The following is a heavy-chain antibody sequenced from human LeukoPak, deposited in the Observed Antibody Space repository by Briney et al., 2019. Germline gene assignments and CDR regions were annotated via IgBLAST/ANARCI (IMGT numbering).Heavy chain of an antibody. J-gene: IGHJ4*02. D-gene: IGHD5-24*01. CDR3: ARDGEMATIENYFEY. CDR2: IYYSGST. Sequence: PSETLSLTCTVSGGSISSSSYYWGWIRQSPGKGLEWIGSIYYSGSTYYNPSLKSRVTISLDTSKNQFSLKLSSVTAADTAVYYCARDGEMATIENYFEYWGQGTLVTVSS. CDR1: GGSISSSSYY. V-gene: IGHV4-39*07.